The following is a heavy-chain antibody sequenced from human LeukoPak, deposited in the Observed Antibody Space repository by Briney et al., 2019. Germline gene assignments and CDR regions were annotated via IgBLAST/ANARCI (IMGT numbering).Heavy chain of an antibody. D-gene: IGHD3-10*01. J-gene: IGHJ6*03. CDR3: ARESSGSYYNPQGYMDV. CDR2: IFTSGIT. Sequence: SETLSLTCTVSGGSISIYYWNWIRQPAGKRLEWIGRIFTSGITNYNPSLKSRVTMSVDTSKKQFSLNLSSVTAADTAVYYCARESSGSYYNPQGYMDVWGKGTTVTVSS. CDR1: GGSISIYY. V-gene: IGHV4-4*07.